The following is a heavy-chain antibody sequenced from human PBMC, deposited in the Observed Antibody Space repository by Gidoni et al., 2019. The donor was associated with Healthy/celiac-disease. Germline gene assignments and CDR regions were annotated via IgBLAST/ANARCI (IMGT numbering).Heavy chain of an antibody. CDR3: ARVKLGSTSNAFDI. Sequence: AGFTFSSYSMNWVRQAPGKGLEWVSSISSSSSYIYYADSVKGRFTISRDNAKNSLYLQMNSLRAEDTAVYYCARVKLGSTSNAFDIWGQGTMVTVSS. CDR2: ISSSSSYI. V-gene: IGHV3-21*01. D-gene: IGHD2-2*01. CDR1: GFTFSSYS. J-gene: IGHJ3*02.